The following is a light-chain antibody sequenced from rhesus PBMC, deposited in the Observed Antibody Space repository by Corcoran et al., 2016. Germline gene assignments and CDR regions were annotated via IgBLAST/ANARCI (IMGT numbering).Light chain of an antibody. CDR3: QQHNSNPYS. V-gene: IGKV1-33*02. Sequence: DIQMTQSLSSLSASVGDRVTITCQASQGISNWLAWYQQKPGKAPKLRIYATSSLQSGVPSRFRGSGSGTEFTLTISSLQPEDFATYYCQQHNSNPYSFGQGTKVEIK. J-gene: IGKJ2*01. CDR1: QGISNW. CDR2: ATS.